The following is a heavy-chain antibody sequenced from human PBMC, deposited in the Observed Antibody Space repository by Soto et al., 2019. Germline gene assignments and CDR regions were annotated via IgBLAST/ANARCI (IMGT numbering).Heavy chain of an antibody. Sequence: GASVKVSCKASGYTFTSYGISWVRQAPGQGLEWMGWISAYNGNTNYAQKLQGRVTMTTDTSTSTAYMELRSLRSDDTAVYYCARDALYYYDYIWGSYRYTPYYFDYWGQATLVTVSS. D-gene: IGHD3-16*02. CDR1: GYTFTSYG. CDR3: ARDALYYYDYIWGSYRYTPYYFDY. CDR2: ISAYNGNT. J-gene: IGHJ4*02. V-gene: IGHV1-18*01.